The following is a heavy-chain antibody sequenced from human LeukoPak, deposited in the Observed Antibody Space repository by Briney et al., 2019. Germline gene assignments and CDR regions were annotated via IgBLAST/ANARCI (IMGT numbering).Heavy chain of an antibody. D-gene: IGHD1-14*01. Sequence: SETLSLTCTVSGGSISTYYWSWIRQPPGKGLHWIGYVYYSGSTNYNPSLKSRVTISADTSKNQFSLRLSSVTVADTAVYYCARGLNNRKSGRRFDVFEIWGQGTMVTVSS. J-gene: IGHJ3*02. CDR1: GGSISTYY. CDR2: VYYSGST. CDR3: ARGLNNRKSGRRFDVFEI. V-gene: IGHV4-59*01.